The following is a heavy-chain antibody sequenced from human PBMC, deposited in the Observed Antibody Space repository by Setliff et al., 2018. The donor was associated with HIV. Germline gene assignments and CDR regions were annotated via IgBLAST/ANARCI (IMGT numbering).Heavy chain of an antibody. V-gene: IGHV3-30*04. D-gene: IGHD5-12*01. Sequence: GGSLRLSCAASGFTFTTYAMHWVRQAPGKGLEWVAVIAIYDGSEKYYADSVKGRFTISRDNSKNTLYLQMNSLRAEDTAVYYCAKDPRAAVATICDYWGLGTLVTVSS. CDR2: IAIYDGSEK. J-gene: IGHJ4*02. CDR3: AKDPRAAVATICDY. CDR1: GFTFTTYA.